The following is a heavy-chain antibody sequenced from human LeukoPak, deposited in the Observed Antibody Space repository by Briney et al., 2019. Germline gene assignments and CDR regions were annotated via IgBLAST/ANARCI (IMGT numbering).Heavy chain of an antibody. CDR2: ISGSGGST. J-gene: IGHJ4*02. Sequence: PGGSLRLSCAASGFTFSSYAMSWVRQAPGKGLEWVSAISGSGGSTYYADSVKGRFTISRDNSKNTLYLQMNSLRAGDTAVYYCAKDRSVVVTAIPYYWGQGTLVTVSS. CDR1: GFTFSSYA. CDR3: AKDRSVVVTAIPYY. V-gene: IGHV3-23*01. D-gene: IGHD2-21*02.